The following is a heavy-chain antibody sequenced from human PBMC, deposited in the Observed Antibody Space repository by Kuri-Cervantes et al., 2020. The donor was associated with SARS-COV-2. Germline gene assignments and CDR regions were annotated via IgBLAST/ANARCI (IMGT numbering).Heavy chain of an antibody. CDR1: GYTFTGYY. J-gene: IGHJ5*02. CDR3: ARAVCGSDCFGGDWFDP. Sequence: ASVKVSCKASGYTFTGYYMHWVRQAPGQGLEWMGWINPNSGGTNYAQKFQGRVTMTRDTSISTAYMELSRLRSDDTAVYYCARAVCGSDCFGGDWFDPWGQGTLVTVSS. V-gene: IGHV1-2*02. CDR2: INPNSGGT. D-gene: IGHD2-21*01.